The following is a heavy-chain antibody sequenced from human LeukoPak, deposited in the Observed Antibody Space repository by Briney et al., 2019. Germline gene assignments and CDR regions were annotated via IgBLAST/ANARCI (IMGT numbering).Heavy chain of an antibody. CDR1: GFTFNDYY. J-gene: IGHJ3*02. V-gene: IGHV3-11*01. CDR3: ARDYYYDSSGDAFDI. Sequence: GGSLRLSCAASGFTFNDYYMSWIRQAPGKGLERVSYISSSGSTIYYADSVKGRFTISRDNAKNSLYLQMNSLRAEDTAVYYCARDYYYDSSGDAFDIWGQGTMVTVSS. D-gene: IGHD3-22*01. CDR2: ISSSGSTI.